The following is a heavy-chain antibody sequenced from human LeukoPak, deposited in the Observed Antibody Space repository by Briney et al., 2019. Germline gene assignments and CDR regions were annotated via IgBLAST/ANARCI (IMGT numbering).Heavy chain of an antibody. Sequence: SETLSLTCTVSGGSISSYYWSWIRQSPGKGLEWIGYIYYSGSTDYNPSLKSRATISVDTSKNQFSLKLSSVTAADTAVYYCARVRVSSGHHPWYFDYWGQGTLVTVTS. V-gene: IGHV4-59*01. CDR3: ARVRVSSGHHPWYFDY. J-gene: IGHJ4*02. CDR1: GGSISSYY. D-gene: IGHD3-22*01. CDR2: IYYSGST.